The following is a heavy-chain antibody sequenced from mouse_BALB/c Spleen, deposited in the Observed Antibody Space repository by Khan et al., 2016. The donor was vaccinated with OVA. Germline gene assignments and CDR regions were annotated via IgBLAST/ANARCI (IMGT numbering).Heavy chain of an antibody. CDR1: GYTFTDYA. CDR3: TRPAYDGYYDY. V-gene: IGHV1S137*01. J-gene: IGHJ2*01. Sequence: QVQLQQSGPELVRPGVSVTISCKGSGYTFTDYAMHWVKQSHAKSLEWIGLISTYSGNTNYKQKFKGKATMTVDKSSSTAYMELARLTSEDSAVYYCTRPAYDGYYDYWGQGTTLTVSS. CDR2: ISTYSGNT. D-gene: IGHD2-3*01.